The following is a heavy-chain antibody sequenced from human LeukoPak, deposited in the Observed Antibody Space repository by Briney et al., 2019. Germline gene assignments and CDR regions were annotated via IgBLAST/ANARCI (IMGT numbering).Heavy chain of an antibody. D-gene: IGHD1-26*01. CDR1: GFTFSSYA. V-gene: IGHV3-23*01. Sequence: PGGSLRLSCEASGFTFSSYAMSWVRQAPGKGLEWVSGIIDSGDITYYANSVKGRFTISRDNAKNSLYLQMNSLRAEDTALYYCGAAKYSTDAFDIWGQGTMVTVSS. J-gene: IGHJ3*02. CDR3: GAAKYSTDAFDI. CDR2: IIDSGDIT.